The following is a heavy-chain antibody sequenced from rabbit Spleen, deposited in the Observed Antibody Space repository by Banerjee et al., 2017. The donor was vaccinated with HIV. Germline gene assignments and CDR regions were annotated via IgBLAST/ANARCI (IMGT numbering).Heavy chain of an antibody. CDR1: GVSFSLSSY. J-gene: IGHJ4*01. V-gene: IGHV1S40*01. CDR2: IDAGSSGFT. D-gene: IGHD7-1*01. Sequence: QSLEESGGDLVKPGASLTLTCTASGVSFSLSSYMCWVRQAPGKGLEWIACIDAGSSGFTYFATWVNGRFSISRENTQNTLYLQLNSLTVADTATYFCVREAGYAGYGDGNLWGPGTLVTVS. CDR3: VREAGYAGYGDGNL.